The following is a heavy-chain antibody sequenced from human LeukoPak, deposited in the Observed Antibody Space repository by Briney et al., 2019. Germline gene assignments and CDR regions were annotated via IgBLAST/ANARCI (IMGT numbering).Heavy chain of an antibody. CDR3: AGANDYGDYWDY. CDR1: GFTFSSYW. CDR2: VKQDGSEK. Sequence: GGSLRLSCAASGFTFSSYWMSWVRQAPGKGLEWVANVKQDGSEKYYVDSVKGRFTISRDNAKNSLYLQMNSLRAEDTAVYYCAGANDYGDYWDYWDQGTLVTVSS. V-gene: IGHV3-7*03. D-gene: IGHD4-17*01. J-gene: IGHJ4*02.